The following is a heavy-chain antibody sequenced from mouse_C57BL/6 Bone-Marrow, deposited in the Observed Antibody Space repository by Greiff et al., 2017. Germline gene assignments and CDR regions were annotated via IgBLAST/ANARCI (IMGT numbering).Heavy chain of an antibody. J-gene: IGHJ4*01. CDR1: GFSLTSYG. V-gene: IGHV2-2*01. CDR2: IWSGGSP. CDR3: ARNADYRGFYAMDY. D-gene: IGHD2-4*01. Sequence: VQLQQSGPGLVQPSQSLSITCPVSGFSLTSYGVHWVRQSPGKGLEWLGVIWSGGSPDYHAAFISRLSISQDNSKSQVFFKMNSLQADDTAIYYCARNADYRGFYAMDYWGQGTSVTVSA.